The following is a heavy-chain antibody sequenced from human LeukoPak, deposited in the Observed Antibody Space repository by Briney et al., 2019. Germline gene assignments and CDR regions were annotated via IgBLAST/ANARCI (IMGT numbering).Heavy chain of an antibody. V-gene: IGHV3-23*01. J-gene: IGHJ4*02. D-gene: IGHD2-21*01. CDR1: GFTFSNFA. Sequence: GGSLRLSCAASGFTFSNFAMSRARQTPEKGLEWVSAISGSDGRLFYADSVRGRFTISRDNSKNTLSLQMNSLRADDTAVYFCAKESPYSSNRLYYFDYWGQGTLVTVSS. CDR2: ISGSDGRL. CDR3: AKESPYSSNRLYYFDY.